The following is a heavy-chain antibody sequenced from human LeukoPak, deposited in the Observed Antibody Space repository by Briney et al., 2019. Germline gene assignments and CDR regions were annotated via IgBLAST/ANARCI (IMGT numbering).Heavy chain of an antibody. CDR2: ISSSSSYI. D-gene: IGHD3-9*01. CDR3: ARDGAYYDISTGYFAFDY. J-gene: IGHJ4*02. CDR1: GFTFSSYS. Sequence: GGSLRLSCAASGFTFSSYSMNWVRQAPGKGLEWVSSISSSSSYIYYADSVKGRFTISRDNAKNSLYLQMNSLRAEVTAVYYCARDGAYYDISTGYFAFDYWGQGTLVTVCS. V-gene: IGHV3-21*01.